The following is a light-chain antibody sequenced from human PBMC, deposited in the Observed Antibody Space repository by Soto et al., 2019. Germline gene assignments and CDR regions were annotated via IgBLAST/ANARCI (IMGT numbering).Light chain of an antibody. V-gene: IGKV3-11*01. CDR3: QQRSNWLMYT. CDR1: QSVSSY. Sequence: EIVLTQSPATLSLSPGERATLSCRASQSVSSYLAWYQQKPGQAPRLLIYDASNRATGIPARFNGSGSGTDFTLTISSLEPEDFAVYYCQQRSNWLMYTFGQGTKLEIK. J-gene: IGKJ2*01. CDR2: DAS.